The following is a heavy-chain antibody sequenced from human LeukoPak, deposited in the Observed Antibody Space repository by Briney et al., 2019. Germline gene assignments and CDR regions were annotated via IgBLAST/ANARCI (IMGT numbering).Heavy chain of an antibody. CDR2: INPNSGNT. D-gene: IGHD2-2*02. CDR3: ARAYGLGYCSSTSCYKLYNWFDP. Sequence: ASVKVSCKASGYTFTGYYMHWVRQAPGRGLEWMGWINPNSGNTGYAQKFQGRVTMTRNTSISTAYMELSSLRSEDTAVYYRARAYGLGYCSSTSCYKLYNWFDPWGQGTLVTVSS. V-gene: IGHV1-8*02. J-gene: IGHJ5*02. CDR1: GYTFTGYY.